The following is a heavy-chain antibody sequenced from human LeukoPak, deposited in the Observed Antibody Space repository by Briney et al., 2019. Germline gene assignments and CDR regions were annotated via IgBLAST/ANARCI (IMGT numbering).Heavy chain of an antibody. D-gene: IGHD3/OR15-3a*01. CDR3: ARQTGSGLFILP. Sequence: SETLSLTCTVSGVSISSSNSYWGWIRQPPGKGLEWIGSIYYSGNTYYNASLKSHVSISIDTSKNQFSLRLNSVTAADTAVYYCARQTGSGLFILPGGQGTLVTVSS. CDR2: IYYSGNT. J-gene: IGHJ4*02. CDR1: GVSISSSNSY. V-gene: IGHV4-39*01.